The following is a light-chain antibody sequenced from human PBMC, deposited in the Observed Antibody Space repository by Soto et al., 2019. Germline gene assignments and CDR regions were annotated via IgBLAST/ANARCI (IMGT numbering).Light chain of an antibody. CDR3: SSYAGSNNYV. J-gene: IGLJ1*01. CDR1: SSDIGGYNY. Sequence: SALTQPPSASGSPGQSVTISCTGTSSDIGGYNYVSWYQQHPGKAPKLMIYEVSKRPSGVPDRFSGSKSGNTASLTVSGLQAEDEADYYCSSYAGSNNYVFGSGTEVTV. V-gene: IGLV2-8*01. CDR2: EVS.